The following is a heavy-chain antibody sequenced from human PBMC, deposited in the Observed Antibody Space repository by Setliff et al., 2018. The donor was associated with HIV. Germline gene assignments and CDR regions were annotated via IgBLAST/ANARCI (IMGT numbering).Heavy chain of an antibody. D-gene: IGHD3-10*01. J-gene: IGHJ4*02. V-gene: IGHV4-4*07. CDR1: GDSVSNYY. CDR3: ARILISYGSGTHKYFDY. Sequence: LSLTCSVSGDSVSNYYWSWIRQPAGKGLEYIGRIYANGYANYNPSLKSRVTMSVDTSKNQFSLNLTSGTAADTATYYCARILISYGSGTHKYFDYWGQGTVVTVSS. CDR2: IYANGYA.